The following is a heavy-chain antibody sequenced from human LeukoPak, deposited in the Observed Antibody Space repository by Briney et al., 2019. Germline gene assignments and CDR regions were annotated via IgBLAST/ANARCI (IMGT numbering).Heavy chain of an antibody. CDR1: GFTFSTYW. CDR2: ISPDGSGK. V-gene: IGHV3-7*01. J-gene: IGHJ4*02. CDR3: ARGIVEVVGASDHFDY. D-gene: IGHD2-15*01. Sequence: PGGSLRLSCVASGFTFSTYWMTWVRQAPGKGLERVGTISPDGSGKYYVDSVKGRVTISRDNAKTSLYLQINSLRADDTALYFCARGIVEVVGASDHFDYWGQGTLFTVSS.